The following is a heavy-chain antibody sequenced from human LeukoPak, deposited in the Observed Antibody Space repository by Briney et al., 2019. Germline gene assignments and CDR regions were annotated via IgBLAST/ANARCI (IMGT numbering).Heavy chain of an antibody. CDR1: GYTFTSYD. CDR3: ARGPMYYDSSGYHYYFDY. J-gene: IGHJ4*02. D-gene: IGHD3-22*01. Sequence: ASVKVSCKVSGYTFTSYDINWVRQATGQGLEWMGWMNPSSGNTGYAQKVQGRVTMTRNTSISTAYMELSRLRSEDTAVYYCARGPMYYDSSGYHYYFDYWGQGTLVTVSS. CDR2: MNPSSGNT. V-gene: IGHV1-8*01.